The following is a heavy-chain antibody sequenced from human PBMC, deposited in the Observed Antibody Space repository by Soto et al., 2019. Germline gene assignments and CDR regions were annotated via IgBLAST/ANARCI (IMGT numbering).Heavy chain of an antibody. CDR2: ISYDGSNK. J-gene: IGHJ4*02. CDR3: AKATHYYDGGYFDY. D-gene: IGHD3-22*01. CDR1: GFTFSSYG. Sequence: QVQLVESGGGVVQPGRSLRLSCAASGFTFSSYGMHWVRQAPGKGLERVAVISYDGSNKYYADSVKGRFTISRDNSKNTLYLQMNSLRAEDTAVYYCAKATHYYDGGYFDYWGQGTLVTVSS. V-gene: IGHV3-30*18.